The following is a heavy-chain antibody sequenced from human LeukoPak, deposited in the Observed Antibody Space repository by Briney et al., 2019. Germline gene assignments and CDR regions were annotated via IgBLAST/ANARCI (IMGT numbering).Heavy chain of an antibody. D-gene: IGHD1-14*01. CDR2: IIPIFGTA. Sequence: SVKVSCKASGGTFSSYAISWVRQAPGQGLEWMGGIIPIFGTANYAQKFQGRVTITADESTSTAYMELSSLRSEDTAVYYCAREYPNLHGVDYWGQGTPVTVSS. J-gene: IGHJ4*02. CDR3: AREYPNLHGVDY. V-gene: IGHV1-69*13. CDR1: GGTFSSYA.